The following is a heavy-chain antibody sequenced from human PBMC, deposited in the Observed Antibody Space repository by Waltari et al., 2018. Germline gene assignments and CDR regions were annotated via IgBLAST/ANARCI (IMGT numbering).Heavy chain of an antibody. CDR3: ARDLYIYSKPGFNWFDP. D-gene: IGHD6-13*01. CDR2: IHYSGST. V-gene: IGHV4-39*07. CDR1: GGSISSSSYY. J-gene: IGHJ5*02. Sequence: QLQLQESGPGLVKPSETLSLTCTVSGGSISSSSYYWGWIRQPPGKGLEWIGSIHYSGSTYYNPSLKSRVTISVDTSKNQFSLKLSSVTAADTAVYYCARDLYIYSKPGFNWFDPWGQGTLVTVSS.